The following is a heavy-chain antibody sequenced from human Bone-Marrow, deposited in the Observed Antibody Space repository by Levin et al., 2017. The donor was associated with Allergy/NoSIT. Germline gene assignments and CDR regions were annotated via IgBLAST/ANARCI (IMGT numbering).Heavy chain of an antibody. Sequence: SLKISCAASGFIFDDYAMHWVRQAPGKGLEWVSGISWKSYDKGYADSVKGRFTISRDTPKDSLYLQMNSLTTDDTALYYCVKDMESLYYDSSGYFDHWGQGTLVTVSS. CDR3: VKDMESLYYDSSGYFDH. CDR2: ISWKSYDK. V-gene: IGHV3-9*01. CDR1: GFIFDDYA. D-gene: IGHD3-22*01. J-gene: IGHJ4*02.